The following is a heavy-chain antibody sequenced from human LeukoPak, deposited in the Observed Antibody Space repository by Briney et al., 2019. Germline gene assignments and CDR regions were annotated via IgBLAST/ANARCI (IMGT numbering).Heavy chain of an antibody. Sequence: SDTLSLTCTASGGTITSYYWSWIRQPAGHGLECIGRIYASGSTNYNPSIKSRVTMSVETSTNKFSLKLSSVTGADTPVYHCAGDTGGSGWYYYYYGMDVWGQGTTVTVAS. CDR1: GGTITSYY. D-gene: IGHD6-19*01. J-gene: IGHJ6*01. CDR2: IYASGST. CDR3: AGDTGGSGWYYYYYGMDV. V-gene: IGHV4-4*07.